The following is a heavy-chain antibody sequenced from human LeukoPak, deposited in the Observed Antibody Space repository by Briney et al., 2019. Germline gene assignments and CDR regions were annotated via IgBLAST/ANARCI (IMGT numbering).Heavy chain of an antibody. Sequence: PSETLSLTCTVSGGSISSSSYYWGWIRQPPGKGLEWIGSIYHSGSTYYNPSLKSRVTISVDTSKNQFSLKLSSVTAADTAVYYCARPEAEDDYWGQGTLVTVSS. D-gene: IGHD6-19*01. J-gene: IGHJ4*02. V-gene: IGHV4-39*01. CDR3: ARPEAEDDY. CDR2: IYHSGST. CDR1: GGSISSSSYY.